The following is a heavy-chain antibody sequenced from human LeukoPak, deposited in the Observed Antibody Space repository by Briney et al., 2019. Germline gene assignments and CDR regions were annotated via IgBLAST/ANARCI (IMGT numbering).Heavy chain of an antibody. Sequence: KPSETLSLTCTVSGGSISSYYWSWIRQPPGKGPEWIAYIYYSGSTNYNPSLKSRVTISVDTSKNQFSLKLSPVTAADTAVYYRARRYGSGSSGTFAYWGQGTLVTVSS. CDR2: IYYSGST. D-gene: IGHD3-10*01. V-gene: IGHV4-59*01. CDR1: GGSISSYY. J-gene: IGHJ4*02. CDR3: ARRYGSGSSGTFAY.